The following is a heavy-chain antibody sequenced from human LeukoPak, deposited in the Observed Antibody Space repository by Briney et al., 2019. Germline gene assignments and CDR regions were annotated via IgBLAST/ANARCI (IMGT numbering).Heavy chain of an antibody. V-gene: IGHV1-69*10. J-gene: IGHJ3*02. CDR1: GGTFSTYA. Sequence: GASVKVSCKASGGTFSTYAISWVRQAPGQGLEWMGGITPILGTANYAQKFQGRVTINADQSTSTAYMELSSLRSEGTAVYYCARSLIDYGGSYDAFDIWGQGTMVTISS. D-gene: IGHD4-23*01. CDR3: ARSLIDYGGSYDAFDI. CDR2: ITPILGTA.